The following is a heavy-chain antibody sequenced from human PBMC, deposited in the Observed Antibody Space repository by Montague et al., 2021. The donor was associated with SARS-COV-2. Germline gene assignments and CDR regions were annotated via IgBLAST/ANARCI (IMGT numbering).Heavy chain of an antibody. D-gene: IGHD1-26*01. CDR3: ARDLGWGRWYIDV. Sequence: SETLPLTCSVSGASMRTYYWTWIRESPGRGLERIGYISNSGITNYNPSLKSRATISLDTSKTQFSLKLTSVTTSDTALYYCARDLGWGRWYIDVWGRGTLVTVSS. V-gene: IGHV4-59*01. CDR2: ISNSGIT. CDR1: GASMRTYY. J-gene: IGHJ2*01.